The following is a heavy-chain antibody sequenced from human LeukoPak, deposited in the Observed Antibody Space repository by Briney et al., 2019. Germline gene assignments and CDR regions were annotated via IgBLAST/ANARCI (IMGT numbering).Heavy chain of an antibody. V-gene: IGHV3-23*01. CDR2: ISGGGGST. J-gene: IGHJ5*02. D-gene: IGHD3-10*01. CDR3: VRSSASSGPNCFDP. Sequence: GGSLRLSCAASGFSFSSHAMSWVRQSPGKGLEWVSAISGGGGSTHYADSVKGRFTISRDNSKNTLYLQMSSLRTEDTAVYYCVRSSASSGPNCFDPWGQGTLVTVSS. CDR1: GFSFSSHA.